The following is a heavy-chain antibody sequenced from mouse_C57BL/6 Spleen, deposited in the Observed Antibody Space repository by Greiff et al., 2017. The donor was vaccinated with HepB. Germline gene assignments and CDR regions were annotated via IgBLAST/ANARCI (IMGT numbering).Heavy chain of an antibody. Sequence: QVQLQQPGAELVRPGSSVKLSCKASGYTFTSYWMHWVKQRPIQGLEWIGNIDPSDSETHYNQKFKDKATLTVDKSSSTAYMQLSSLTSEDSAVYYWAREGKVRGYAMDYWGQGTSVTVSS. CDR1: GYTFTSYW. V-gene: IGHV1-52*01. J-gene: IGHJ4*01. CDR3: AREGKVRGYAMDY. CDR2: IDPSDSET. D-gene: IGHD1-3*01.